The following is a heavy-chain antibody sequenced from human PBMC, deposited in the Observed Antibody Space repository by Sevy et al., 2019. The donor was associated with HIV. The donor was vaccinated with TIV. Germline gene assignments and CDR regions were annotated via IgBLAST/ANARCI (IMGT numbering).Heavy chain of an antibody. Sequence: SENLSLTWTVSGGSISSYYWSWIRQPAGKGLEWIGRIYTSGSTNYNPSLKSRVTMSVDTSKNQFSLKLSSVTAADTAAYYCARGPFAWSSSVYPNAFDIWGQGTMVTVSS. CDR3: ARGPFAWSSSVYPNAFDI. CDR2: IYTSGST. CDR1: GGSISSYY. V-gene: IGHV4-4*07. J-gene: IGHJ3*02. D-gene: IGHD6-13*01.